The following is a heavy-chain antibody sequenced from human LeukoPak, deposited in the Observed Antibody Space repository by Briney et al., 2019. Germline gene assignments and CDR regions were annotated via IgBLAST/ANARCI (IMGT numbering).Heavy chain of an antibody. J-gene: IGHJ4*02. CDR3: AKDITGGTGGDY. Sequence: GGSLRLSCSASGFTFRSYAMNWVRQAPGKGLEWVAVISDSGGFTAYADSVKGRFTISRDNSKDTLSLQMNTLRADDTAVYYCAKDITGGTGGDYWGQGILVTVSS. CDR2: ISDSGGFT. V-gene: IGHV3-23*01. D-gene: IGHD2-8*02. CDR1: GFTFRSYA.